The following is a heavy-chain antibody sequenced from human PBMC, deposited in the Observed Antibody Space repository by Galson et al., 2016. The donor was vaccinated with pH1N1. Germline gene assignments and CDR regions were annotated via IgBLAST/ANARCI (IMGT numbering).Heavy chain of an antibody. CDR3: ARIGWILYDFDY. J-gene: IGHJ4*02. D-gene: IGHD2-2*03. V-gene: IGHV4-39*07. Sequence: SETLSLTCSVSGGSLNSDTYYWGWIRQPPGKGLEWIGGIHYSGTTYYNPSLKSRLTIAIDTSTKQFSLQLSSVTASDTAVYYCARIGWILYDFDYWGQGTLVTVSS. CDR1: GGSLNSDTYY. CDR2: IHYSGTT.